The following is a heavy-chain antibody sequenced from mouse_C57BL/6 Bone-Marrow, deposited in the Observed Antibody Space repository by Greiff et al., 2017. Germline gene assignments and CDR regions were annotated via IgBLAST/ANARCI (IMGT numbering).Heavy chain of an antibody. V-gene: IGHV1-50*01. J-gene: IGHJ2*01. CDR2: IDPSDSYT. CDR1: GYTFTSYW. CDR3: AREGELLRYLDY. Sequence: QVQLQQPGAELVKPGASVKLSCKASGYTFTSYWMQWVKQRPGQGLEWIGEIDPSDSYTNYNQQFKGKATLTVDTSSSTAYMQLSSLTSEDSAVYYCAREGELLRYLDYWGKGTTRTVSS. D-gene: IGHD1-1*01.